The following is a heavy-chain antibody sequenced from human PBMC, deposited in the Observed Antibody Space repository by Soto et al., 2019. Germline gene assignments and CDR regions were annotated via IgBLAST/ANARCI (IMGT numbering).Heavy chain of an antibody. CDR2: IYYSGST. CDR3: GRELELLNGMDV. V-gene: IGHV4-31*03. D-gene: IGHD1-7*01. Sequence: SETLSLTCPVSTGSISSGGYYWSWLRQQPGKGLEWIGYIYYSGSTYYNPSLKSRVTISVDTSKNQFSLKLSSVTAADTAVYYCGRELELLNGMDVWGQGTTVTVSS. CDR1: TGSISSGGYY. J-gene: IGHJ6*02.